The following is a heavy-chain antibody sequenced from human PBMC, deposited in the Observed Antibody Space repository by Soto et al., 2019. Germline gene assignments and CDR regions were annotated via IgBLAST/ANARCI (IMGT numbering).Heavy chain of an antibody. CDR1: GFTFSEYS. J-gene: IGHJ5*02. V-gene: IGHV3-64D*06. CDR3: VKVSTFYDILTGYYSTNFFDP. Sequence: QRLSCSASGFTFSEYSMHWVRQAPGKGLQYVSTISSDGDITYYADSVKGRFTISRDNSKNTLYLQMNSLRPEDTAVYYCVKVSTFYDILTGYYSTNFFDPWGQGTLVTVSS. D-gene: IGHD3-9*01. CDR2: ISSDGDIT.